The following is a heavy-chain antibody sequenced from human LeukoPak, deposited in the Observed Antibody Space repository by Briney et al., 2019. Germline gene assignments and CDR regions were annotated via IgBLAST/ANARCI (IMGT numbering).Heavy chain of an antibody. CDR1: GYTFTSYD. CDR3: ARDRDSEYCGGDCPPAPIDY. Sequence: GASVKVSCKASGYTFTSYDINWVRQATGQGLEWMGWMSPNSGNTGYAQKFQGRVTMTRNTSISTAYMELSSLRSEDTAVYYCARDRDSEYCGGDCPPAPIDYWGQGTLVTVSS. V-gene: IGHV1-8*01. J-gene: IGHJ4*02. D-gene: IGHD2-21*02. CDR2: MSPNSGNT.